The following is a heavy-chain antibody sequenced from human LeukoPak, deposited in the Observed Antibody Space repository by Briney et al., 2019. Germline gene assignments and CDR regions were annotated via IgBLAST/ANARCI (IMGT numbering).Heavy chain of an antibody. Sequence: GESLKISCKGSGYSFTSYWIGWVRQMPGKGLEWMGIIYPGDSDTRYSPSFQGQVTISADKSISTAYLQWSSLKASDTAMYYCARLLQEQQLVSVGFYYYYMDVCGKGTTVTISS. CDR2: IYPGDSDT. J-gene: IGHJ6*03. D-gene: IGHD6-13*01. V-gene: IGHV5-51*01. CDR1: GYSFTSYW. CDR3: ARLLQEQQLVSVGFYYYYMDV.